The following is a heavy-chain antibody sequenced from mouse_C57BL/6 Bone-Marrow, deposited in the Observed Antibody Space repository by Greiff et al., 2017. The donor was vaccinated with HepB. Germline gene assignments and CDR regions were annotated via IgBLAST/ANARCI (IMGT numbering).Heavy chain of an antibody. CDR1: GYTFTSYW. J-gene: IGHJ2*01. CDR3: ARLGLLRFYFDY. V-gene: IGHV1-50*01. CDR2: IDPSDSYT. D-gene: IGHD1-1*01. Sequence: QVQLQQPGAELVKPGASVKLSCKASGYTFTSYWMQWVKQRPGKGLEWIGEIDPSDSYTNYNQKFKGKATLTVETSSSTAYMQLSSLTSEDSAVYYCARLGLLRFYFDYWGQGTTLTVSS.